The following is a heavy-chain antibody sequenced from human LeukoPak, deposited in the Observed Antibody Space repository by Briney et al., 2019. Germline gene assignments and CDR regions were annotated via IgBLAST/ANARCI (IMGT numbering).Heavy chain of an antibody. CDR1: GFTFSSYW. V-gene: IGHV3-7*01. Sequence: GGSLRLSCAASGFTFSSYWMSWVRQAPGKGLEWVANIKQDGSEKYYVDSVKGRFTISRDNAKNSLYLQMNSLRAEDTAVYYCARDGPLPYSSSWYVDYWGQGTLVTVSS. D-gene: IGHD6-13*01. J-gene: IGHJ4*02. CDR2: IKQDGSEK. CDR3: ARDGPLPYSSSWYVDY.